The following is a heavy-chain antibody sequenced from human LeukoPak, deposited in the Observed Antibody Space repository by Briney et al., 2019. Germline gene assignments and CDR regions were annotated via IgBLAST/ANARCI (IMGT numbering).Heavy chain of an antibody. CDR2: LYYSGST. CDR1: GGSFTSHY. D-gene: IGHD1-26*01. J-gene: IGHJ4*03. V-gene: IGHV4-59*11. CDR3: ARGEGERYYVNYFDY. Sequence: SETLSLTCSVSGGSFTSHYWSWFRQPPGKGLEWIAYLYYSGSTNYHPSLKSRATMSIDTSKNQFSLNLGSVTAADTAVHYCARGEGERYYVNYFDYWGHGILVTVSS.